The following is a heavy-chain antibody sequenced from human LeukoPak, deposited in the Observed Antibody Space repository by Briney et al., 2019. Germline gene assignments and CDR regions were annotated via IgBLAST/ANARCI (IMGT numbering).Heavy chain of an antibody. Sequence: GGSLRLSCTASGFTFRTVAMAWVRQAPGKGLEWVSAIGDTGDNTYYADSVKGRFTISRDNSKNTLYLQMNSLRAEDTAVYYCARDLPAATDKDYYYYGMDVWGQGTTVTVSS. CDR1: GFTFRTVA. V-gene: IGHV3-23*01. CDR3: ARDLPAATDKDYYYYGMDV. D-gene: IGHD2-2*01. J-gene: IGHJ6*02. CDR2: IGDTGDNT.